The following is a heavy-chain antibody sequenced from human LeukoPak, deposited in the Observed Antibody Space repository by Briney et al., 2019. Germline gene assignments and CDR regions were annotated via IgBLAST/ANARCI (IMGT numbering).Heavy chain of an antibody. CDR2: INHSGST. CDR3: ARITVTTTPDDY. CDR1: GGSFSGYY. V-gene: IGHV4-34*01. Sequence: PSETLSLTCAVYGGSFSGYYWSWIRQPPGKGLEWIGEINHSGSTNYNPSLKSRVTISVDTSKNQFSLTLSSVTAADTAVYYCARITVTTTPDDYWGQGTLVTVSS. D-gene: IGHD4-17*01. J-gene: IGHJ4*02.